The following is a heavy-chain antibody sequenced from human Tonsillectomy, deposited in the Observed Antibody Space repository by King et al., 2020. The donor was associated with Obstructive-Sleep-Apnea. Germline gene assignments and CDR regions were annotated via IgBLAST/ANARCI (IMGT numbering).Heavy chain of an antibody. V-gene: IGHV3-9*01. D-gene: IGHD3-9*01. CDR2: ISLNGGSR. Sequence: QLVQSGGGLAQPGRSLRLSCAASGFTFDDYAMHWVLQAPGKGLEWVSGISLNGGSRGYADSVKGRFTISRNNAKISLYLQMNRLRAEDTALYYCAKDISYDILTGDFDYWGQGTLVTVSS. J-gene: IGHJ4*02. CDR3: AKDISYDILTGDFDY. CDR1: GFTFDDYA.